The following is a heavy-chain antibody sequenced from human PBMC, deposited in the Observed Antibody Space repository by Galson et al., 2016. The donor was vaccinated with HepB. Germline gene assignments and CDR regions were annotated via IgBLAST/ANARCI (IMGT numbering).Heavy chain of an antibody. J-gene: IGHJ4*02. CDR3: ARLSYAYGYY. Sequence: SETLSLTCTVSGGSISSRSYSWGWIRQPPGKGLEWIGTMYYSGHTYYNPSLKSRVTISADTSKNQFSLNLSSVTAADTAVYHCARLSYAYGYYWDQGTLVTVSS. CDR2: MYYSGHT. CDR1: GGSISSRSYS. V-gene: IGHV4-39*01. D-gene: IGHD3-10*01.